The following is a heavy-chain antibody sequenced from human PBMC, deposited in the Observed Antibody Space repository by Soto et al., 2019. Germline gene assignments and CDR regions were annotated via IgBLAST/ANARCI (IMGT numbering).Heavy chain of an antibody. V-gene: IGHV4-59*12. J-gene: IGHJ4*02. CDR2: IYYSGST. CDR1: GGSISYYY. Sequence: PSETLSLTCAVSGGSISYYYWSWIRQPPGKELEWIGSIYYSGSTNYNPSLKSRVTISVDTSKNQFSLKLSSVTAADTAVYYCVSQPTGTTPTPDYLGQGTLVTVSS. CDR3: VSQPTGTTPTPDY. D-gene: IGHD1-7*01.